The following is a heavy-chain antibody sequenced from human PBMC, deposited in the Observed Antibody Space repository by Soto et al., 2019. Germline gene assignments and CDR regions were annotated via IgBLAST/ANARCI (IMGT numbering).Heavy chain of an antibody. CDR3: ARDRSADRFVQYFQH. V-gene: IGHV3-21*01. CDR2: ISSRSDSI. Sequence: EVQLVESGGGLVQRGGSLRLSCAASGFIFTSYSMVWVRQAPGKGLEWVSSISSRSDSIYYADSVKGRFTISRDNAQNSRYLQMTSLTSEDTAVYYCARDRSADRFVQYFQHWGPGTMVTVSS. CDR1: GFIFTSYS. J-gene: IGHJ1*01. D-gene: IGHD6-19*01.